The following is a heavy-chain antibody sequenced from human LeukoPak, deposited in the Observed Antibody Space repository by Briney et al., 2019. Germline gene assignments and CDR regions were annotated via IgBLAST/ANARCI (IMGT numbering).Heavy chain of an antibody. D-gene: IGHD2-2*01. J-gene: IGHJ4*02. CDR2: INHSGST. CDR3: ARLGIYCSSTSCYGGGNY. Sequence: PSETLSLTCAVYGGSFSGYYWSWIRQPPGKGLEWIGEINHSGSTNYSPSLKSRVTISVDTSKNQFSLKLSSVTAADTAVYYCARLGIYCSSTSCYGGGNYWGQGTLVTVSS. CDR1: GGSFSGYY. V-gene: IGHV4-34*01.